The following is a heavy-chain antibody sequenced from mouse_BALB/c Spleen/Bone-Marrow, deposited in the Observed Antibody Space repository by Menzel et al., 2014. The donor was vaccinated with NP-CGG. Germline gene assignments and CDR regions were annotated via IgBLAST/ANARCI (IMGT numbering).Heavy chain of an antibody. CDR3: ARSGYGNYVDY. J-gene: IGHJ2*03. CDR2: IFPGDGDT. D-gene: IGHD2-10*02. CDR1: GYAFSSSW. Sequence: VQGVESGPELVKPGASVKISCKASGYAFSSSWMNWVKQRPGQGLEWIGRIFPGDGDTYYNGKFKGKATLTADKSSSTAYMQLSSLTSVDSAVYFCARSGYGNYVDYWGQGTSLTVSS. V-gene: IGHV1-82*01.